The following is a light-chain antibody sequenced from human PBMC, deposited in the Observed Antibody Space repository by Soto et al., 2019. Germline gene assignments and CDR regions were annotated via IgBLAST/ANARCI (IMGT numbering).Light chain of an antibody. J-gene: IGLJ2*01. CDR3: SSYATSTTVL. CDR1: SSDVGGYNY. V-gene: IGLV2-14*03. CDR2: DVS. Sequence: QSALTQPASVSGSPGQSITISCTGTSSDVGGYNYVSWYQQHPGRAPQLMIYDVSHRPSGVSNRFSGSRSGNTASLTISGLQVEDEADYYCSSYATSTTVLFGGGTKLTVL.